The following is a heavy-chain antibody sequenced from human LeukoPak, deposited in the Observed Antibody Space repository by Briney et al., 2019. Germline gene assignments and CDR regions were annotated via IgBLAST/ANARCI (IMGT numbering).Heavy chain of an antibody. CDR3: ARSRRRELLGTSFDY. J-gene: IGHJ4*02. V-gene: IGHV3-30*04. D-gene: IGHD1-26*01. Sequence: GGSLRLSCAASGFTFSSYAMHWVRQAPGKGLEWVAVISYDGRNKYYADSVKGRFTISRDNCKNTLYLQMNSLRAEDTAVYYCARSRRRELLGTSFDYWGQGTLVTVSS. CDR1: GFTFSSYA. CDR2: ISYDGRNK.